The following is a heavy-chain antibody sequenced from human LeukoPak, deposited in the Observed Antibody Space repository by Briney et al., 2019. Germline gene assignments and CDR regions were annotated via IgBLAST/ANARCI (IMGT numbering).Heavy chain of an antibody. Sequence: PGGSLRLSCAVSGFTFSDYAMDWVRQAPGKGLEWVSAISSNSAYIYYADSVKGRFTISRDNAKNSVSLQMNSLRAEDTAVYYCARIFRYQMVDYYALDVWGQGTTVTVSS. CDR3: ARIFRYQMVDYYALDV. CDR2: ISSNSAYI. D-gene: IGHD2-2*01. J-gene: IGHJ6*02. CDR1: GFTFSDYA. V-gene: IGHV3-21*01.